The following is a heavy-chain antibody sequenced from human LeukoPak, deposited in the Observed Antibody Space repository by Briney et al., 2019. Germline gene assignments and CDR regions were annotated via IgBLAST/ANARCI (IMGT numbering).Heavy chain of an antibody. CDR2: ISYDGSNK. CDR1: GFTFSSYA. CDR3: AGMGTSVVVSYGGMDV. J-gene: IGHJ6*02. D-gene: IGHD2-15*01. Sequence: QSGGSLRLSCAASGFTFSSYAMHWVRQAPGKGLEWVAVISYDGSNKYYADSVKGRFTISRGNSKNTLYLQMNSLRAEDTAVYYCAGMGTSVVVSYGGMDVWGQGTTVTVSS. V-gene: IGHV3-30-3*01.